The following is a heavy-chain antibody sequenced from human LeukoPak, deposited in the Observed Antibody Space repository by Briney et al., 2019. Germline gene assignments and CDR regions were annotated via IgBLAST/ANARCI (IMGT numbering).Heavy chain of an antibody. CDR2: FYHSGST. V-gene: IGHV4-61*03. CDR1: GGSISSSIYY. J-gene: IGHJ4*02. CDR3: ARGQWLPVFDF. D-gene: IGHD3-22*01. Sequence: SETLSLTCIVSGGSISSSIYYWSWIRQPPGKGLEWIGYFYHSGSTNYNPSLKSRVTISVDTSKNHFSLKLSSVTAADTAVYYCARGQWLPVFDFWGQGTLVTVSS.